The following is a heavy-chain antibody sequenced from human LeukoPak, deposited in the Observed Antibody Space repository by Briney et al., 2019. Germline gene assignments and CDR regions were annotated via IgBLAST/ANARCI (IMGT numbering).Heavy chain of an antibody. D-gene: IGHD2-8*01. J-gene: IGHJ4*02. CDR2: IKHNSGGT. CDR1: GYSFSGYY. V-gene: IGHV1-2*02. CDR3: ARAKPLITDGVPY. Sequence: VASVKVSCTASGYSFSGYYIHWLRLAPGQGLGWMGRIKHNSGGTTFAQKFQGRVTMTKDTSITTASMELRNLRSDDTAVYYCARAKPLITDGVPYWGQGTLVTVSS.